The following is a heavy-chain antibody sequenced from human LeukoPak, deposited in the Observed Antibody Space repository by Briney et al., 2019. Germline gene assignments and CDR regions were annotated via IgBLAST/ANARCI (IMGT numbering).Heavy chain of an antibody. D-gene: IGHD6-13*01. Sequence: GGSLRLSCAASGFPFSSYAMGWVRQAPGKGLEWVSSIRGNGERTFYADSVKGRFTISRDNSKNTLYLQMNSLRAEDTAVYYCARDPIAAADSSDYWGQGTLVTVSS. J-gene: IGHJ4*02. CDR3: ARDPIAAADSSDY. CDR1: GFPFSSYA. CDR2: IRGNGERT. V-gene: IGHV3-23*01.